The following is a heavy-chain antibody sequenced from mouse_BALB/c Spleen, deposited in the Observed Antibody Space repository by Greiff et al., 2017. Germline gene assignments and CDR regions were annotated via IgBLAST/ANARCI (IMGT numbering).Heavy chain of an antibody. CDR3: ARNDGSSWFTY. CDR2: ISNLAYSI. Sequence: EVQGVESGGGLVQPGGSRKLSCAASGFTFSDYGMAWVRQAPGKRPEWVAFISNLAYSIYYADTVTGRFTISRENAKNTLYLEMSSLRSEDTAMYYCARNDGSSWFTYWGQGTLVTVSA. D-gene: IGHD2-3*01. J-gene: IGHJ3*01. CDR1: GFTFSDYG. V-gene: IGHV5-15*02.